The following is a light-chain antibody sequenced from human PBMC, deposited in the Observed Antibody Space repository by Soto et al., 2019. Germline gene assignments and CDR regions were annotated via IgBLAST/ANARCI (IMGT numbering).Light chain of an antibody. CDR3: QSYDSGLRV. CDR1: SSNIGAGYD. Sequence: QAVVTQPPSVSGAPGQRVTISCTGSSSNIGAGYDVHWYQQLPGTAPKLLIYGNSNRPSGVPDRFSGSKSGTSASLAITGLQAEDEADYYCQSYDSGLRVFGGGTKLTVL. CDR2: GNS. V-gene: IGLV1-40*01. J-gene: IGLJ3*02.